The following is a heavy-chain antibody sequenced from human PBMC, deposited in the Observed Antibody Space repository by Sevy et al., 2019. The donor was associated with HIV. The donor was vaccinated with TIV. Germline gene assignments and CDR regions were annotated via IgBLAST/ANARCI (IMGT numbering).Heavy chain of an antibody. V-gene: IGHV3-21*06. J-gene: IGHJ4*02. Sequence: GGSLRLSCAAPEFTFRDYTMNWVRQTPGKGLEWVSYISSGSSYIRYADSVKGRFTISRDNAENSLYLQMNSLRAEDTGVYYCARDRDYYGSGTYDHWGQGTLVTVSS. CDR2: ISSGSSYI. CDR3: ARDRDYYGSGTYDH. D-gene: IGHD3-10*01. CDR1: EFTFRDYT.